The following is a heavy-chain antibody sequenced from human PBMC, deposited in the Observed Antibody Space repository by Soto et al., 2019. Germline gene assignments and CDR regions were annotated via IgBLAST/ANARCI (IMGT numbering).Heavy chain of an antibody. CDR2: IDPSDSYT. Sequence: EVQLVQSGAEVKKPGESLRISCKVSGYTFTSYWITWVRQMPGKGLEWMGRIDPSDSYTHYSPSFEGHVSVSADKSITTVYLQSSSLKASDTDIYYCARQLRGYVWGRHMAFWGQGTQVTVSS. CDR3: ARQLRGYVWGRHMAF. J-gene: IGHJ4*02. V-gene: IGHV5-10-1*03. D-gene: IGHD3-16*01. CDR1: GYTFTSYW.